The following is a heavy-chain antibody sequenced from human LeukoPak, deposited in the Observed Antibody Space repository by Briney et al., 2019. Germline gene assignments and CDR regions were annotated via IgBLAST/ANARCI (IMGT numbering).Heavy chain of an antibody. CDR1: GFSLSGAG. D-gene: IGHD1-1*01. Sequence: GGSLRLSCAASGFSLSGAGFNWLRQAPGKGLEWLSYTSDDSSTISYAVSVKGLYAVSRDDGKYSLSLQMKGLRAEDTSVYYCARVGDPWYKYLDYWGQGTLVTVSS. V-gene: IGHV3-48*01. CDR3: ARVGDPWYKYLDY. CDR2: TSDDSSTI. J-gene: IGHJ4*02.